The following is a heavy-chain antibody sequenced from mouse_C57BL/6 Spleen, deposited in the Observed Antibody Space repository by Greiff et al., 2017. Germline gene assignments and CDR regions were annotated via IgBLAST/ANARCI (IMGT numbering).Heavy chain of an antibody. Sequence: QVQLQQSGAELARPGASVKMSCKASGYTFTSYTMHWVKQRPGQGLEWIGYINPSSGYTKYNQKFKDKATLTADKSSSTAYMQLSSLTSEDSAVYYCARSVLRNYAMDYWGQGTSVTVSS. J-gene: IGHJ4*01. D-gene: IGHD1-1*01. CDR1: GYTFTSYT. V-gene: IGHV1-4*01. CDR3: ARSVLRNYAMDY. CDR2: INPSSGYT.